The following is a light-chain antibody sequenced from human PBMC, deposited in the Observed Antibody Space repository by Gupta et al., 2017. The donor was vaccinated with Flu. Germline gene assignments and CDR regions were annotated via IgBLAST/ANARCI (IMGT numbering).Light chain of an antibody. Sequence: EIVMTQSPATLSVSPGERATLSCRASQSVSSNLAWYQQTPGQAPRLLIYVASTRATGIPARFSGSGSGTEFTLTISSLQSEDFAVYYCQHPGAFGQGTKVEIK. J-gene: IGKJ1*01. CDR3: QHPGA. CDR2: VAS. CDR1: QSVSSN. V-gene: IGKV3-15*01.